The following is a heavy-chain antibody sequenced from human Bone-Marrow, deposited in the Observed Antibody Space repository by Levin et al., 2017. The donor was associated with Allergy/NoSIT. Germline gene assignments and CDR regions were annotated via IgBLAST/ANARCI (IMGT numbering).Heavy chain of an antibody. D-gene: IGHD5-24*01. CDR1: GFTFSNYW. V-gene: IGHV3-74*01. J-gene: IGHJ4*02. CDR2: IYSDGRST. Sequence: VASVKVSCAASGFTFSNYWMHWVRQAPGKGLVWVSLIYSDGRSTVYADSVKGRFTISRDNAKNTLYLQMNSLRAEDTAVYYCARDEVASIPLDFWGQGALVTVSS. CDR3: ARDEVASIPLDF.